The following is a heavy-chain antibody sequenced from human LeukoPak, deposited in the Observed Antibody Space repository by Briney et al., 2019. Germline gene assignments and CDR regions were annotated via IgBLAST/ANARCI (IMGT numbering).Heavy chain of an antibody. J-gene: IGHJ4*02. CDR3: ARVTGYMIEDYFDY. Sequence: SETLSLTCTVSGGSISSGRYYWTWIRQPAGKGLEWIGRMYHTGSTMYNPSFRSRVTISVDTSKNQFSLKLSSVTAADTAVYYCARVTGYMIEDYFDYWGQGTLVTVSS. CDR2: MYHTGST. CDR1: GGSISSGRYY. D-gene: IGHD3-22*01. V-gene: IGHV4-61*10.